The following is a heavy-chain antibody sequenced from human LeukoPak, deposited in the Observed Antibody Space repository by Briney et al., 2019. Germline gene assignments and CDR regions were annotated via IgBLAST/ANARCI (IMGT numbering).Heavy chain of an antibody. Sequence: GGSLRLSCAASGFAFSSYSMSWVRQAPGKGLEWVANIKQDGSEKYYVDSVKGRFTISRDNAKNSLYLQMSSLRAEDTAVYYCARSLYPSGSFFDYWGQGTLVTVSS. CDR1: GFAFSSYS. D-gene: IGHD6-13*01. J-gene: IGHJ4*02. V-gene: IGHV3-7*01. CDR2: IKQDGSEK. CDR3: ARSLYPSGSFFDY.